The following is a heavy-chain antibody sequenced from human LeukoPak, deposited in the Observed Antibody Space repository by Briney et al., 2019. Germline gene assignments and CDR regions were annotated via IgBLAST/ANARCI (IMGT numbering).Heavy chain of an antibody. CDR2: IYYSGST. J-gene: IGHJ4*02. CDR3: AMIEMATVRVDY. V-gene: IGHV4-59*01. CDR1: GGSISSYY. Sequence: SETLSLTCTVSGGSISSYYWSWIRQPPGKELEWIGYIYYSGSTNYNPSLKSRVTISVDTSKNQFSLKLSSVTAADTAVYYCAMIEMATVRVDYWGQGTLVTVSS. D-gene: IGHD5-24*01.